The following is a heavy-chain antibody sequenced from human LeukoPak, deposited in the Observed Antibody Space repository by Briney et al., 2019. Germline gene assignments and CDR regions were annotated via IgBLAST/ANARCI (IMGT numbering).Heavy chain of an antibody. J-gene: IGHJ4*02. D-gene: IGHD2-15*01. Sequence: GGSLRLSCAASGFTFSSYWMSWVRQAPGKGLEWVANIKQDGSEKYYVDSVKGRFTISRDNAKNSLYLQMNSLRAEDTAVYYCAKGHLDCSGGSCYGDYWGQGTLVTVSS. V-gene: IGHV3-7*01. CDR3: AKGHLDCSGGSCYGDY. CDR2: IKQDGSEK. CDR1: GFTFSSYW.